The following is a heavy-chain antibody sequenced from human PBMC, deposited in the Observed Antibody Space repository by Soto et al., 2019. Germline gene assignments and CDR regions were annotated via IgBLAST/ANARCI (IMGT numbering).Heavy chain of an antibody. CDR1: GGTFSSYA. J-gene: IGHJ5*02. D-gene: IGHD3-10*01. Sequence: ASVKVSCKASGGTFSSYAINWVRQAPGQGLEWMGGIIPIFGTTNYAQKFQGRVTITADESMTTAYIELESLTSEDTALYFCARSYGSGSYGSFDHWGQGSLVTVSS. V-gene: IGHV1-69*13. CDR3: ARSYGSGSYGSFDH. CDR2: IIPIFGTT.